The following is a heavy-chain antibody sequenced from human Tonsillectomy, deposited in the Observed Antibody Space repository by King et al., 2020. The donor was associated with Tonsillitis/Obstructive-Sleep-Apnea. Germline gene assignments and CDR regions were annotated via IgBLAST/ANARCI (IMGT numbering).Heavy chain of an antibody. CDR3: ASDGSDGSYYYYGMDV. V-gene: IGHV3-30-3*01. Sequence: WVRQAPGKGLEWVAVISYDGSNKYYADSVKGRFTISRYNSKNTLYLQMNSLRAEDTAVYYCASDGSDGSYYYYGMDVWGQGTTVTVSS. D-gene: IGHD2-21*02. J-gene: IGHJ6*02. CDR2: ISYDGSNK.